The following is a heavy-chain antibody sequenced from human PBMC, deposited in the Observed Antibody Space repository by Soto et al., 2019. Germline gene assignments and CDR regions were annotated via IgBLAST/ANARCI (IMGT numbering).Heavy chain of an antibody. V-gene: IGHV3-66*01. J-gene: IGHJ4*02. CDR3: ARGRSLDFWSGPHFDY. D-gene: IGHD3-3*01. Sequence: EVQLVESGGGLVQPGGSLRLSCAASGFTVSSNYMSWVRQAPGKGLEWVSVIYSGGSTYYAGSVKGRFTISRDNSKNTLYLQMNSLRAEDTAVYYCARGRSLDFWSGPHFDYWGQGTLVTVSS. CDR1: GFTVSSNY. CDR2: IYSGGST.